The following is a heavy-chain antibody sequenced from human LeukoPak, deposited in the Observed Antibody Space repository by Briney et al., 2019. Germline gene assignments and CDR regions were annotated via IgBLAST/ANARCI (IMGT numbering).Heavy chain of an antibody. CDR3: SRVHKAFDGARDAFDI. Sequence: SQTLSLTCAISGDSVSSKSAAWNWIRQSPSRCLEWLGRTYYRSTWYNDYAVSVKSRITINADTSKNQFSLQLNSVTPEDTAVYYCSRVHKAFDGARDAFDIWGQGTMVTVS. V-gene: IGHV6-1*01. CDR2: TYYRSTWYN. J-gene: IGHJ3*02. CDR1: GDSVSSKSAA. D-gene: IGHD3-10*01.